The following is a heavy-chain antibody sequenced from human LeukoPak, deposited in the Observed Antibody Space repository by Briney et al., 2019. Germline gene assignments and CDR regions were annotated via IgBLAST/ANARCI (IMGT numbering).Heavy chain of an antibody. CDR3: ARNGTSSYFDY. Sequence: PSETLSLTCAVSGYSISSGYYWGWIRQAPGKGLEWTGSIYRSGSTHYNPSLKSRVTISVDTPKNQFSLKLSAVTAADTAVYYCARNGTSSYFDYWGQGTLVTVSS. V-gene: IGHV4-38-2*01. CDR2: IYRSGST. J-gene: IGHJ4*02. CDR1: GYSISSGYY. D-gene: IGHD2-2*01.